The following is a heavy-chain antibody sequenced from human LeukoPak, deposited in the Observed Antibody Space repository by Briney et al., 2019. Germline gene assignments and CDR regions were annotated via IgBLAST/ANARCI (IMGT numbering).Heavy chain of an antibody. J-gene: IGHJ3*02. D-gene: IGHD5-24*01. V-gene: IGHV4-59*01. Sequence: SETLSLTCTVSGGSISSYYWSWIRQPPGKGLEWIGYIYYSGSTNYNPSLKSRVTISVDTSKNQFSLKLSSVTAADTAVYYCGREAGDGYSYDAFDIWGQGTMVTVSS. CDR2: IYYSGST. CDR1: GGSISSYY. CDR3: GREAGDGYSYDAFDI.